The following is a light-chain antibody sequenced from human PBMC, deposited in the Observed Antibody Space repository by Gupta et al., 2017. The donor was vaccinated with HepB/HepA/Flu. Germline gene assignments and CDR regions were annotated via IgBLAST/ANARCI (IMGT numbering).Light chain of an antibody. J-gene: IGKJ3*01. CDR3: QQEDNLPFT. V-gene: IGKV1-33*01. CDR2: DAS. CDR1: QDISNY. Sequence: DIQMTPSPSSLSASVGDRVTITCQASQDISNYLNWYQQKPGKAPKLLIYDASNVETGVPSRFSGSGSGTDFTFTISSLQPEDIATYYCQQEDNLPFTFGPGTKVDIK.